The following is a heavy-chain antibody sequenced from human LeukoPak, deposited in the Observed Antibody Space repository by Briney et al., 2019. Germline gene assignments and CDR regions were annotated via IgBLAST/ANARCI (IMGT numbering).Heavy chain of an antibody. Sequence: ASVKVSCKASGGTFSSYAISWVRQAPGQGLEWMGGIIPIFGTANYAQKFQGRVTITADESTSTAYMELSSLRSEDTAVYYCARAWYGWVAGSDYYYGMDVWGQGTTVTVSS. CDR1: GGTFSSYA. CDR3: ARAWYGWVAGSDYYYGMDV. CDR2: IIPIFGTA. D-gene: IGHD6-19*01. V-gene: IGHV1-69*13. J-gene: IGHJ6*02.